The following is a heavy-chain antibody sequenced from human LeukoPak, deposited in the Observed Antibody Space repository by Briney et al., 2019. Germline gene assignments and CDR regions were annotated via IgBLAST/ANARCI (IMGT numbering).Heavy chain of an antibody. CDR1: GFTFSSYS. CDR3: AKGLGGRGVFRFDP. CDR2: ISSGSGYI. D-gene: IGHD3-16*01. J-gene: IGHJ5*02. V-gene: IGHV3-21*01. Sequence: GGSLRLSCAASGFTFSSYSMNWVRQAPGKGLEWVSSISSGSGYIYYAGSVKGRFTISRDNAKNSLFLQMNSLRADDTAVYYCAKGLGGRGVFRFDPWGQGTLVTVSS.